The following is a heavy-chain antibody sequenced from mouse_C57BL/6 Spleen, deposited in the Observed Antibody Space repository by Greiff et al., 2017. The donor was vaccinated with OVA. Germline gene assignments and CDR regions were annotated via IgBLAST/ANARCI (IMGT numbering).Heavy chain of an antibody. J-gene: IGHJ2*01. CDR3: AKVYGYYFDY. V-gene: IGHV1-64*01. D-gene: IGHD1-1*01. Sequence: QVQLQQPGAELVKPGASVKLSCKASGYTFTSYWMHWVKQRPGQGLEWIGMIHPSSGSTNYNEKFKSKATLTVDKSSSTAYMQLSSLTSEDSAVYYCAKVYGYYFDYWGQGTTLTVSS. CDR2: IHPSSGST. CDR1: GYTFTSYW.